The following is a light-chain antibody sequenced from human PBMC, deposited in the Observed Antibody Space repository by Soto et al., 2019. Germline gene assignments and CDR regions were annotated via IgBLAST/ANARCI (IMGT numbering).Light chain of an antibody. V-gene: IGKV3D-15*01. CDR3: QQYNNWPRAT. J-gene: IGKJ4*01. Sequence: EIVMTQSPATLSVSPGERATLSCRASQSVSSNLAWYQQKPGQAPRLLIYDASNRATGIPARFSGXGSGTDFTINITSLEPEDFGVYYCQQYNNWPRATFGGGTKV. CDR1: QSVSSN. CDR2: DAS.